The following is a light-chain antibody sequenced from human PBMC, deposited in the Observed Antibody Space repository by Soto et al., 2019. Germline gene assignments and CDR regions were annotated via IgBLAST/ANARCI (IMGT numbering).Light chain of an antibody. Sequence: QSALTQPCSVSGSPGQSVTIPCTGTXSDFGGYNYVSWYQHHPGKAPKLMIYDVSERPSGVPDRFSGSKSGNTASLTVSGLQAEDEGTYYCSSYGGYNNVVFGTGTKVTVL. V-gene: IGLV2-11*01. CDR1: XSDFGGYNY. CDR2: DVS. CDR3: SSYGGYNNVV. J-gene: IGLJ1*01.